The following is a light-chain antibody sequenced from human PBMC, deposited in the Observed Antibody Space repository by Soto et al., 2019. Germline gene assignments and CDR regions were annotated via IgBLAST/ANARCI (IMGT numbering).Light chain of an antibody. CDR3: SSYTTNITPVV. CDR2: EVT. J-gene: IGLJ2*01. CDR1: SGAIGGYNY. Sequence: QSALTQPASVSGSPGQSITISCTGTSGAIGGYNYVSWYQQHPGKAPKLLISEVTNRPSGVSNRFSGSKSGNTASLTISGLQAEDEADYYCSSYTTNITPVVFGGGTKLTVL. V-gene: IGLV2-14*01.